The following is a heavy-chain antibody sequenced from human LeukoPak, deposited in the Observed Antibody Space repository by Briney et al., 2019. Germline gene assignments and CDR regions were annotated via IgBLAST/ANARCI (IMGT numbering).Heavy chain of an antibody. Sequence: PGGSLRLSCAPSGFTFTSFAMNWVRQAPGKGLECVSGISGTGGSTYYADSVKGRFTISRDNSKNTLYLHMNSLRAEDTAVYYCAKASKYSYGSGSYSDYFDYWGQGTLVTVSS. J-gene: IGHJ4*02. CDR3: AKASKYSYGSGSYSDYFDY. V-gene: IGHV3-23*01. CDR2: ISGTGGST. D-gene: IGHD3-10*01. CDR1: GFTFTSFA.